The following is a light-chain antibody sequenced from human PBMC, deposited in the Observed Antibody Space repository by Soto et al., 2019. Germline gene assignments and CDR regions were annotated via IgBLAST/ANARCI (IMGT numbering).Light chain of an antibody. CDR3: QQRSNWPPT. CDR2: DAS. CDR1: QSFSSY. J-gene: IGKJ5*01. Sequence: ESVLTQSPATLYLSPGERATLSCRASQSFSSYLAWYQQKTGQDHRLLIYDASNRATGIPDRFSGSGSGTDFSLTISRLETEDFAVYYCQQRSNWPPTFGLGTDWRL. V-gene: IGKV3-11*01.